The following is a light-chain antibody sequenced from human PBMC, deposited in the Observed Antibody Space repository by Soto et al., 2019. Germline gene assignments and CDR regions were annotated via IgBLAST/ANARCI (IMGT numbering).Light chain of an antibody. J-gene: IGLJ1*01. CDR1: SSDVGGYNY. Sequence: QSALTQPASVSGSPGQSITISCTGTSSDVGGYNYVSWYQQHPGKAPKLMIYAVTDRPSGVSSRFSGSKSGNTASLTISGLHAEDDADYYCSSYTSSSTLFGTGTKLTVL. V-gene: IGLV2-14*01. CDR2: AVT. CDR3: SSYTSSSTL.